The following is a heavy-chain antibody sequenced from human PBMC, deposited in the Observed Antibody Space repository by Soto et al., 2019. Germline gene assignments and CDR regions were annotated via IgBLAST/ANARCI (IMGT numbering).Heavy chain of an antibody. D-gene: IGHD3-3*01. CDR3: ARDFGHGYYLDY. J-gene: IGHJ4*02. CDR2: ITDSSDTV. V-gene: IGHV3-48*02. Sequence: GGSLRLSCVASGFSFSNYNMNWVRQAPGKGLGWVSYITDSSDTVHYADSVRGRFTISRDNAESSLYLQMNSLRDEDTAVYFCARDFGHGYYLDYWGRGTLVTVSS. CDR1: GFSFSNYN.